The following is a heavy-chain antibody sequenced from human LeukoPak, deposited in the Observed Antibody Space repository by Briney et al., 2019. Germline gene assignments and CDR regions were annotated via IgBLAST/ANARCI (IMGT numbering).Heavy chain of an antibody. Sequence: SVKVSCKASGGTFSSYAISWVRQAPGQGLEWMGGIIPIFGTANYAQKFQGRVTITADESTSTAYMELSSLRSEDTAVYYCASFIVDTAMVTFYCYGMDVWGQGTKVTVSS. D-gene: IGHD5-18*01. CDR2: IIPIFGTA. J-gene: IGHJ6*02. CDR1: GGTFSSYA. V-gene: IGHV1-69*13. CDR3: ASFIVDTAMVTFYCYGMDV.